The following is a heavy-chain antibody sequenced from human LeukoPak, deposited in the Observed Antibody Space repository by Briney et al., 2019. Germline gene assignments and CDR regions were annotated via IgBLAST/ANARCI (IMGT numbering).Heavy chain of an antibody. CDR2: ISGSGGST. J-gene: IGHJ6*02. D-gene: IGHD2-2*01. Sequence: PGGSLRLSCAASGFTFSSYAMSWVRQAPGKGLEWVSAISGSGGSTYYADSVKGRFTISRDNSKNTLYLQMNSLRAEDTAVYYCAKIRACTTTSCYRTYGMDVWGQGTTVTVSS. CDR3: AKIRACTTTSCYRTYGMDV. V-gene: IGHV3-23*01. CDR1: GFTFSSYA.